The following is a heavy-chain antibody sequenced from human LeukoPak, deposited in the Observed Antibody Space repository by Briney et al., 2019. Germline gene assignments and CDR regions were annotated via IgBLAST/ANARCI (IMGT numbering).Heavy chain of an antibody. J-gene: IGHJ3*01. CDR2: ISGSASSASST. CDR3: AMKAVPRPRLYDAFDF. D-gene: IGHD2-2*02. Sequence: GGSLRLSCAASGFTCSKCAMSWVRQAPGKGLEWVSAISGSASSASSTYYADSVKGRFTISRDNSKNTLYLQMNSLRADDTAVYYCAMKAVPRPRLYDAFDFWGQGTVVTVSS. CDR1: GFTCSKCA. V-gene: IGHV3-23*01.